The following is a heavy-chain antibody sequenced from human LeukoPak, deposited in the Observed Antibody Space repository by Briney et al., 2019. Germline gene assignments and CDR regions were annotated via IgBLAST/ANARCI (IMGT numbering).Heavy chain of an antibody. D-gene: IGHD3-3*01. CDR2: IKQDGSEK. J-gene: IGHJ4*02. V-gene: IGHV3-7*01. CDR1: GFIFSSYW. CDR3: ARDRVTIFGVVINDY. Sequence: GGSLRLSCAASGFIFSSYWMSWVRQAPGKGLEWVANIKQDGSEKYYVDSVKGRFTISRDNAKNSLYLQMNSLRAEDTAVYYCARDRVTIFGVVINDYWGQGTLVTVFS.